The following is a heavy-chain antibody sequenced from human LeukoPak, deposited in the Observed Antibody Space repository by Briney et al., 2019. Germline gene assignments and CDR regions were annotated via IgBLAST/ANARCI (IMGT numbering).Heavy chain of an antibody. V-gene: IGHV3-23*01. CDR1: GFTFSAYA. CDR3: AKDPSGWSIGWFDP. D-gene: IGHD6-19*01. CDR2: IGGSGTNT. Sequence: GGSLRLSCAASGFTFSAYAMSWVRQAPGKGLEWVSAIGGSGTNTYYADSVKGRFTISRDNSKNTLYLQMNSLRAEDTAVYYCAKDPSGWSIGWFDPWGQGTLVTVSS. J-gene: IGHJ5*02.